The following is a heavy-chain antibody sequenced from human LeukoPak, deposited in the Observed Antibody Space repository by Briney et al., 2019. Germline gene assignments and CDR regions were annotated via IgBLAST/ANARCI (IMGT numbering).Heavy chain of an antibody. D-gene: IGHD2-15*01. Sequence: GESLKISCKASVFSFTNYWIAWVRQTPGQGLEWMGSIYPGDSDTRYNPSFQGQVTISADKSIKTAYLQWSSLKASDTAIYYCARRGGGSSGGFYFDYWGQGSLVTVSS. CDR2: IYPGDSDT. J-gene: IGHJ4*02. V-gene: IGHV5-51*01. CDR1: VFSFTNYW. CDR3: ARRGGGSSGGFYFDY.